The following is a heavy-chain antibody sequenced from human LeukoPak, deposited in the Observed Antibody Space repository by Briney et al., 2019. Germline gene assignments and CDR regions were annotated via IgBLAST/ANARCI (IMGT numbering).Heavy chain of an antibody. CDR3: ATGHSYGYDY. J-gene: IGHJ4*02. V-gene: IGHV3-74*01. D-gene: IGHD5-18*01. Sequence: PGGSLRLSCGASGLTFSDFWMHWVRQAPGKGLVWVSLVKGDGRTTIYADSVKGRFTISRDNDKNTLYLQMNSLRADDSGVYYCATGHSYGYDYWGQGALVTVSS. CDR1: GLTFSDFW. CDR2: VKGDGRTT.